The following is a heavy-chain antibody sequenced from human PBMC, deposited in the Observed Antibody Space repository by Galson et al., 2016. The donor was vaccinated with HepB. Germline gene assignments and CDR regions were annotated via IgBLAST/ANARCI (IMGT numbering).Heavy chain of an antibody. Sequence: SLRLSCAASGFTLSSKWMHWVRQAPGKGPVWVSGINNDGSRTFYADSVKGRFTISSDNARNTVYLQMNSLRGGDSAIYYCGSIFETWGQGTQVTVSS. CDR3: GSIFET. D-gene: IGHD2-15*01. CDR2: INNDGSRT. CDR1: GFTLSSKW. V-gene: IGHV3-74*01. J-gene: IGHJ4*02.